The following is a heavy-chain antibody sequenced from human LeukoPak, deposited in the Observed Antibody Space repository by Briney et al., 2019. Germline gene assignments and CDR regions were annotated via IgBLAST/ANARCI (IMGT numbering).Heavy chain of an antibody. CDR3: ASLVVSDY. CDR1: GGSFSGYY. Sequence: SESLSLTCAVYGGSFSGYYWSWIRQPPGKGLEWIGEINHSGSTNYNPSLKSRVTISVDTSKNQFSLKLSSVTAADTAVYYCASLVVSDYWGQGTLVTVSS. J-gene: IGHJ4*02. D-gene: IGHD3-22*01. V-gene: IGHV4-34*01. CDR2: INHSGST.